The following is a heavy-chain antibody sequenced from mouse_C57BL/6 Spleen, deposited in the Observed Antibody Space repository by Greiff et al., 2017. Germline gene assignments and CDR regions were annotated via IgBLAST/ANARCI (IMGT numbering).Heavy chain of an antibody. Sequence: VKPGASVKMSCKASGYTFTSYWITWVKQRPGQGLEWIGDIYPGSGSTNYNEKFKSKATLTVDTSSSTAYMQLSSLTSEDSAVYDCAREAYDGYSWFPNWGKGTLVTVSA. CDR3: AREAYDGYSWFPN. J-gene: IGHJ3*01. V-gene: IGHV1-55*01. CDR1: GYTFTSYW. CDR2: IYPGSGST. D-gene: IGHD2-3*01.